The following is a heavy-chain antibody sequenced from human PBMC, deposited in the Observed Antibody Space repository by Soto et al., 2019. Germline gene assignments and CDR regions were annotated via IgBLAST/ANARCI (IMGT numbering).Heavy chain of an antibody. J-gene: IGHJ6*02. V-gene: IGHV3-7*01. CDR3: ASLGRHG. CDR1: GFTFSDSW. CDR2: INQDGSGK. D-gene: IGHD3-16*01. Sequence: GGSLRLSCAASGFTFSDSWLDWARQVPGKGPEWVANINQDGSGKNYVDSVKGRFTISRDNAKNSLYLQMNSLRAEDTAVYYCASLGRHGWGQGTTVTVSS.